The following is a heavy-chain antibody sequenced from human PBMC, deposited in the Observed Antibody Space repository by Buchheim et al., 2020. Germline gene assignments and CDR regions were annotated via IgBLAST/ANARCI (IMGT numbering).Heavy chain of an antibody. CDR1: GFTFSSYG. J-gene: IGHJ4*02. CDR2: ISYDGSNK. CDR3: AKGTALPDY. V-gene: IGHV3-30*18. D-gene: IGHD6-6*01. Sequence: QVQLVESGGGVVQPGRSLRLSCAASGFTFSSYGMHWVRQAPGKGLEWVAVISYDGSNKYYADSVKGRFTISRDNSKNTLYLQMNSLRAEDTAVYYCAKGTALPDYWGQGTL.